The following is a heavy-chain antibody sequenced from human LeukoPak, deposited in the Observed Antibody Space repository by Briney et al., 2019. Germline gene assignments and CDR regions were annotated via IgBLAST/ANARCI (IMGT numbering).Heavy chain of an antibody. V-gene: IGHV1-69*13. J-gene: IGHJ6*02. CDR3: ARAWRDCGGDCYTYYYYGMDV. D-gene: IGHD2-21*02. CDR1: GGTFSSYA. CDR2: IIPIFGTA. Sequence: SVKVSCKASGGTFSSYAISWVRQAPGQGLKWMGGIIPIFGTANYAQKFQGRVTITADESTSTAYMELSSLRSEDTAVYYCARAWRDCGGDCYTYYYYGMDVWGQGTTVTVSS.